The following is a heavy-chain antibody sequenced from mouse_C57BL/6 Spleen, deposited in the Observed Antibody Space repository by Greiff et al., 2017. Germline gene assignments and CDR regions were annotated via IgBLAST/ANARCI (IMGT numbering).Heavy chain of an antibody. CDR3: ASPIDSSIDY. D-gene: IGHD3-2*02. CDR1: GYAFRSSW. J-gene: IGHJ2*01. V-gene: IGHV1-82*01. CDR2: FYPGDGDT. Sequence: QAQLQQSGPELVKPGVSVKISCKASGYAFRSSWLTWVKQRPGKGLEWIRRFYPGDGDTNYNGKFKGKATLTADKSSSTAYMQLSSLTSEDSAVYFCASPIDSSIDYWGQGTTLTVSS.